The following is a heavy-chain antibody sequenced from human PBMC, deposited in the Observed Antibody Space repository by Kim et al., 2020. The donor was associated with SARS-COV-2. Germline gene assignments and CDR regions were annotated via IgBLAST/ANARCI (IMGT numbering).Heavy chain of an antibody. Sequence: SETLSLTCTVSGGSISSYYWSWIRQPPGKGLEWIGYIYYSGSTNYNPSLKSRVTISVDTSKNQFSLKLSSVTAADTAVYYCARGLYYDFWSGYYSPPYYYGMDVWGQGTPVTVSS. D-gene: IGHD3-3*01. CDR2: IYYSGST. V-gene: IGHV4-59*13. CDR3: ARGLYYDFWSGYYSPPYYYGMDV. CDR1: GGSISSYY. J-gene: IGHJ6*02.